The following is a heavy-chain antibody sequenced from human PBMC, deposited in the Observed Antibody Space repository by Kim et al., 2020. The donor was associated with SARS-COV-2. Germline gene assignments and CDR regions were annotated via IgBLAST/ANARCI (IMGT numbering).Heavy chain of an antibody. CDR3: ARVGPYSGSYRADY. J-gene: IGHJ4*02. D-gene: IGHD1-26*01. V-gene: IGHV3-72*01. Sequence: GGSLRLSCAASGFTFSDHYMDWVRQAPGKGLEWVGRTSNKANSYTTEYAASVQGRFTISRDDSKNSLYLQMNSLKTEDTAMYDCARVGPYSGSYRADYWGQGTLVTVSS. CDR2: TSNKANSYTT. CDR1: GFTFSDHY.